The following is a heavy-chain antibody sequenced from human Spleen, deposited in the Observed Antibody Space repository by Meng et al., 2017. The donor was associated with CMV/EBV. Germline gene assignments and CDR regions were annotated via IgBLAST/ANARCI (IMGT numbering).Heavy chain of an antibody. V-gene: IGHV3-11*04. CDR3: ANGYCSSTSCYSVDYYYGMDV. CDR2: ISGSGSQI. D-gene: IGHD2-2*01. Sequence: GESLKISCATSGFTFRDYHMSWIRQAPGKGLEWVAHISGSGSQIYEADSVKGRFTVSRDNSKNTLYLQMNSLRAEDTAVYYCANGYCSSTSCYSVDYYYGMDVWGQGTTVTVSS. J-gene: IGHJ6*02. CDR1: GFTFRDYH.